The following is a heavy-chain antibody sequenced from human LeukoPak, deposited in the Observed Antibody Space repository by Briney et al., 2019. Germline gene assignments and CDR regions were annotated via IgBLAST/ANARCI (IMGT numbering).Heavy chain of an antibody. CDR3: ARAGRGYTYGRELDY. Sequence: GASVKVSCKASGGTFSSYAISWVRQAPGQGLEWMGGIIPIFGTANYAQKFQGRVTITADESTSTAYMELRSLRSDDTAVYYCARAGRGYTYGRELDYWGQGTLVTVSS. CDR2: IIPIFGTA. V-gene: IGHV1-69*13. J-gene: IGHJ4*02. CDR1: GGTFSSYA. D-gene: IGHD5-18*01.